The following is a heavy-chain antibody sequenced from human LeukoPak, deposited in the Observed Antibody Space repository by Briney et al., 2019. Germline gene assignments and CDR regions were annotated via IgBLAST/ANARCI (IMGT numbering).Heavy chain of an antibody. CDR3: AREGDRENHYDAFDI. CDR1: TFTFSFYA. Sequence: GESLRLSCAPSTFTFSFYAMHWVRQAPGKGLEWVALIWYDSSSKYYEESAKGRFTISRDISKNTLYLQMNSLRAEDTAMYYCAREGDRENHYDAFDIWGQGTMVTVSS. J-gene: IGHJ3*02. D-gene: IGHD3-16*01. CDR2: IWYDSSSK. V-gene: IGHV3-33*01.